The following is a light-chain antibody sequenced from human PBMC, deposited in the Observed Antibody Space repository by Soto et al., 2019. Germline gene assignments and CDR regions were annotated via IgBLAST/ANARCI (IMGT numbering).Light chain of an antibody. V-gene: IGKV3-11*01. Sequence: ERVLTQSPATLSLSPGERATLSFRSSPSVSNSLAWYQHKPGQAPSLLIYDAFNRATGVPTRFSGSGSGTEFILTISSLKYEDFVVYYCQQYSKWTLTFGGGTKVDIK. CDR2: DAF. J-gene: IGKJ4*01. CDR1: PSVSNS. CDR3: QQYSKWTLT.